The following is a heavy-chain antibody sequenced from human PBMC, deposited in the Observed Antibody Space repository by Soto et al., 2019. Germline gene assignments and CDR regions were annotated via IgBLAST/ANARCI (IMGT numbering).Heavy chain of an antibody. D-gene: IGHD3-16*01. CDR3: ARVRSGVGYNWFDP. CDR2: IYYSGST. J-gene: IGHJ5*02. V-gene: IGHV4-31*03. CDR1: GGSISSGAYY. Sequence: SETLSLTCTVSGGSISSGAYYWSWIRQHPGRGLEWIGYIYYSGSTYYNPSLKSRVTISVDTSKSQFSLKLSSVTAADTAVYYCARVRSGVGYNWFDPWGQGTLVTVSS.